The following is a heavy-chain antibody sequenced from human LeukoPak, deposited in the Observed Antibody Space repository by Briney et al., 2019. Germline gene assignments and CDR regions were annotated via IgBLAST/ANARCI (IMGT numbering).Heavy chain of an antibody. CDR3: ARDRRGYYDHKDAFDI. Sequence: PGGSLRLFCAASGFTVSSNYMSWVRQAPGKGLEWVSVIYSGGSTYYADSVKSRFTISRDNSKNPLYLQMNSLRAEDTAVYYCARDRRGYYDHKDAFDIWGQGTMVTVSS. V-gene: IGHV3-66*01. CDR2: IYSGGST. CDR1: GFTVSSNY. D-gene: IGHD3-22*01. J-gene: IGHJ3*02.